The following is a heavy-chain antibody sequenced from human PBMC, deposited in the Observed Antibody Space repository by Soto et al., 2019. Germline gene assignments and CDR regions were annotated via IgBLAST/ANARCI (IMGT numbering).Heavy chain of an antibody. V-gene: IGHV1-69*17. J-gene: IGHJ4*02. CDR1: GDTFNSYV. CDR3: ARESLGAKGAEH. D-gene: IGHD3-16*01. CDR2: IIPIIGVT. Sequence: QVQLVQSGAEVKRPGSSVKVSCESSGDTFNSYVISWVRQAPGQGLEWMGGIIPIIGVTHYAQKFQGRVTISALSSTGTAYMELTKLGFEDTALYYCARESLGAKGAEHWCQGTLVTVSS.